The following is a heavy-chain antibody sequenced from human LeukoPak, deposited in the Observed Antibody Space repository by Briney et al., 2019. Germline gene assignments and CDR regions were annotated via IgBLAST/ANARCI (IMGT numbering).Heavy chain of an antibody. V-gene: IGHV3-43D*03. J-gene: IGHJ4*02. CDR1: GFTFDDYA. CDR2: ISWDGGST. CDR3: ARDYGGSSPFDY. D-gene: IGHD4-23*01. Sequence: GGSLRLSCAASGFTFDDYAMHWVRQAPGKGLEWVSLISWDGGSTYYANSVKGRFTISRDNSKNSLYLQMNSLRAEDTAVYYCARDYGGSSPFDYWGQGTLVTVSS.